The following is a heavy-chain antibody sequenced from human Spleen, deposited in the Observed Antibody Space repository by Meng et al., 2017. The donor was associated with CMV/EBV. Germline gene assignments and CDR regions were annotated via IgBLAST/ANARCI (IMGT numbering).Heavy chain of an antibody. CDR3: AAYCGSTTCYDNHWFDP. Sequence: GESLKISCAASGFTFSSYWMSWVRQAPGKGLEWVANIKQDGSEKNYVDSVKGRFTISRDNARNSLYLQMNSLRGEDTAVYYCAAYCGSTTCYDNHWFDPWGQGTLVTVSS. V-gene: IGHV3-7*01. CDR2: IKQDGSEK. CDR1: GFTFSSYW. D-gene: IGHD2-2*01. J-gene: IGHJ5*02.